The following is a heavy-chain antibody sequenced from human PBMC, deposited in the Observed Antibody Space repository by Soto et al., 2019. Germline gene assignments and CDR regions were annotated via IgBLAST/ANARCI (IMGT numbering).Heavy chain of an antibody. Sequence: HPGGSLRLSCAASGFTFSSYAMHWVRQAPGKGLEWVAVISYDGSNEYYADSVKGRFTISRDNSKNTLYLQMNSLRAEDTAVYYCARVNREDWNDPALDGFDPWGQGTLVTVSS. CDR2: ISYDGSNE. D-gene: IGHD1-1*01. CDR1: GFTFSSYA. J-gene: IGHJ5*02. V-gene: IGHV3-30-3*01. CDR3: ARVNREDWNDPALDGFDP.